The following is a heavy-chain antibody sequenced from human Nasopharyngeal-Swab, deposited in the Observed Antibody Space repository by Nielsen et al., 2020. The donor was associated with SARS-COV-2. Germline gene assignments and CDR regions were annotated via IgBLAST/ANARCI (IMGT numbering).Heavy chain of an antibody. V-gene: IGHV3-9*01. Sequence: SLKISCASSGFIFDDYAMHWVRQAPGKGLEWVSGISWNSGSTGYADSVKGRFTISRDNAKNSLYLQMNSLRAEDTALYYCVRGYSYGLRDYFDYWGQGTLVTVSS. CDR1: GFIFDDYA. CDR3: VRGYSYGLRDYFDY. D-gene: IGHD5-18*01. J-gene: IGHJ4*02. CDR2: ISWNSGST.